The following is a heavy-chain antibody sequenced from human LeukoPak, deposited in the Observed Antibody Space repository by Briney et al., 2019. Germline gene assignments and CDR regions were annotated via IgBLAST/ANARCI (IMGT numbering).Heavy chain of an antibody. CDR3: ARELRGDYSFDY. V-gene: IGHV1-2*04. D-gene: IGHD4-17*01. J-gene: IGHJ4*02. CDR2: INPNSGGT. CDR1: GYTFTSYD. Sequence: ASVKVSCKASGYTFTSYDINWVRQAPGQGLEWMGWINPNSGGTNYAQKFQGWVTMTRGTSISTAYMELSRLRSDDTAVYYCARELRGDYSFDYWGQGTLVTVSS.